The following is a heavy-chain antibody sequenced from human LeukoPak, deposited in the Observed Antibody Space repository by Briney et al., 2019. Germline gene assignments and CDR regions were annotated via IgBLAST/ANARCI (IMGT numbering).Heavy chain of an antibody. CDR1: GFTFSSYG. CDR3: ARDLYYYDSSGYAGDNGFDY. CDR2: ISSSSSYI. Sequence: AGGSLRLSCAASGFTFSSYGMHWVRQAPGKGLEWVSSISSSSSYIYYADSVKGRFTISRDNAKNTLYLQMNSLRAEDTAVYYCARDLYYYDSSGYAGDNGFDYWGQGTLVTVSS. V-gene: IGHV3-21*01. D-gene: IGHD3-22*01. J-gene: IGHJ4*02.